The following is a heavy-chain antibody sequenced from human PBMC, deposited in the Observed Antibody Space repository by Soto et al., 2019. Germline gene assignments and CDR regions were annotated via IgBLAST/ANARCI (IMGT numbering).Heavy chain of an antibody. V-gene: IGHV4-4*02. CDR3: VRHMRVARTRGFDY. CDR1: GASVQSNW. Sequence: QVQLQESGPGLVKPSESLSLTCDVSGASVQSNWWSWVRQPPGRDLEWIAETYHSGSRNYNPSLRTLPTILLAESNNPFSLSLPSVTAAATAVYSCVRHMRVARTRGFDYWGHGTLVTVSS. D-gene: IGHD5-12*01. CDR2: TYHSGSR. J-gene: IGHJ4*01.